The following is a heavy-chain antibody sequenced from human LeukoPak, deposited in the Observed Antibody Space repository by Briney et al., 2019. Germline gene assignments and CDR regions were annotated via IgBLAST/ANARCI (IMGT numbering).Heavy chain of an antibody. CDR1: GGSISSYY. CDR2: IYYSGST. CDR3: ARGEMTTVTPDWYFDL. D-gene: IGHD4-17*01. V-gene: IGHV4-59*01. Sequence: SETLSLTCTVSGGSISSYYWSWIRQPPGKGLEWIGYIYYSGSTNYNPSLKSRVTISVDTSKNQFSLKLSSVTAADTAVYYCARGEMTTVTPDWYFDLWGHGTLVTVSS. J-gene: IGHJ2*01.